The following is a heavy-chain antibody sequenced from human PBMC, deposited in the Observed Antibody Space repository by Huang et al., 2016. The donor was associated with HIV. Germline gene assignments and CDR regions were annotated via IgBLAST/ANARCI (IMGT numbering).Heavy chain of an antibody. CDR2: IYPDDSDT. J-gene: IGHJ6*02. CDR3: ARLDTARNYYYYGLDV. D-gene: IGHD5-18*01. CDR1: GYSFAKYW. V-gene: IGHV5-51*01. Sequence: EEQLVQSGAEVKKPGESLKISCEGSGYSFAKYWIGWVRQMTGKGLEWMGNIYPDDSDTRYSTSFQGQVSISADKSISTAYLQWSSLKASDTAMYYCARLDTARNYYYYGLDVWGQGTSVIVSS.